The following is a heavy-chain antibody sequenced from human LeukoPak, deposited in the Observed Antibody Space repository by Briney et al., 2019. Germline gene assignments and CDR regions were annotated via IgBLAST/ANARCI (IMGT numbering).Heavy chain of an antibody. CDR1: GFTFDDYA. Sequence: PGRSLRLSCAASGFTFDDYAMHWVRQAPGKGLEWVSGISWNSGSIGYADSVKGRFTISRDNAKNSLYLQMNSLRAEDTAVYYCAKDRPRGYRELDSWGPGSLVTVSS. V-gene: IGHV3-9*01. CDR2: ISWNSGSI. D-gene: IGHD3-3*01. CDR3: AKDRPRGYRELDS. J-gene: IGHJ4*02.